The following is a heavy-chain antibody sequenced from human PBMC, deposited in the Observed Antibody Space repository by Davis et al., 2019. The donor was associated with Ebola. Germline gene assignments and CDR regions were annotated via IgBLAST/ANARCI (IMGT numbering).Heavy chain of an antibody. CDR2: IVVGSGNT. CDR1: GFTFTSSA. J-gene: IGHJ4*02. Sequence: SVKVSCKASGFTFTSSAMQWVRQARGQRLEWIGWIVVGSGNTNYAQKFQERVTITRDMSTSTAYMELSSLRSEDTAVYYCARDLRGWGDFDYWGQGTLVTVSS. D-gene: IGHD3-10*01. CDR3: ARDLRGWGDFDY. V-gene: IGHV1-58*02.